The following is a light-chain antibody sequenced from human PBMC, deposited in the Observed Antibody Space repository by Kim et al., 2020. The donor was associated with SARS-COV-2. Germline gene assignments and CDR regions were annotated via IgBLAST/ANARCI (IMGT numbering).Light chain of an antibody. CDR2: DVS. CDR3: SSYTTGSAYVI. CDR1: RSEVGGYNY. J-gene: IGLJ2*01. Sequence: SNTIVCTGSRSEVGGYNYVSWYQQQPGKAPKLLLFDVSNRPSGVSTRFSGSKSGNTASLTISGLQAEDEAFYHCSSYTTGSAYVIFGGGTQLTVL. V-gene: IGLV2-14*03.